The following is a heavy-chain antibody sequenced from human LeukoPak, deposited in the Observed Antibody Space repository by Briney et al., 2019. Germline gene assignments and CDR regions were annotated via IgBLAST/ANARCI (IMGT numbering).Heavy chain of an antibody. D-gene: IGHD1-26*01. CDR2: ISGSGGST. V-gene: IGHV3-23*01. CDR3: AKDFQSIVGATSFDY. J-gene: IGHJ4*02. Sequence: GGSLRLSCAASGFTFSSYAMSWVRQAPGKGLEWVSAISGSGGSTYYADPVKGRFTISRDNSKNTLYLQMNSLRAEDTAVYYCAKDFQSIVGATSFDYWGQGTLVTVSS. CDR1: GFTFSSYA.